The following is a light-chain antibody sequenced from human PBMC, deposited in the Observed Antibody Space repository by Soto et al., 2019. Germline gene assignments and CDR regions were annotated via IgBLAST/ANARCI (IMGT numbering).Light chain of an antibody. CDR2: AAS. CDR3: QQSYTSPPA. Sequence: DIQMAQSPSSLSASVGDRVTITCRASQSISSYLNWYQQKPGKAPKLLIYAASSLQSGVPSRFGGNGSGTDYTLTVSSLQREDFATYYCQQSYTSPPAFGQGTKVEIK. V-gene: IGKV1-39*01. J-gene: IGKJ1*01. CDR1: QSISSY.